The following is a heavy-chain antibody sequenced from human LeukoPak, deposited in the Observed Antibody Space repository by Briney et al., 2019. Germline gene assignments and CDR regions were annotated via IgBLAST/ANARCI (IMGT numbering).Heavy chain of an antibody. CDR2: IIPIFGTA. D-gene: IGHD2-2*02. CDR3: ARSGYCSSTSCYTQFDP. CDR1: GGTFISYA. Sequence: ASVKVSCKASGGTFISYAISWVRQAPGQGLEWMGGIIPIFGTANYAQKFQGRVTITTDESTSTAYMELSSLRSGDTAVYYCARSGYCSSTSCYTQFDPWGQGTLVTVSS. V-gene: IGHV1-69*05. J-gene: IGHJ5*02.